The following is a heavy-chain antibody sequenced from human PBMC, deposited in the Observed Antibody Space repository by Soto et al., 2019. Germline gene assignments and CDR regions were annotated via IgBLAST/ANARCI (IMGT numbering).Heavy chain of an antibody. Sequence: QITLKESGPTLVKPTQTLTLTCNVSGVSLSTGGVGVGWIRKPPGKSLEWLALIYWDDDQHSSPSLKSRLTTTTDTSKRQVVLTMTNMAPEDTATYFCAHMRAAKFEDGGQGTLVPVSS. CDR2: IYWDDDQ. J-gene: IGHJ4*02. D-gene: IGHD2-15*01. V-gene: IGHV2-5*02. CDR1: GVSLSTGGVG. CDR3: AHMRAAKFED.